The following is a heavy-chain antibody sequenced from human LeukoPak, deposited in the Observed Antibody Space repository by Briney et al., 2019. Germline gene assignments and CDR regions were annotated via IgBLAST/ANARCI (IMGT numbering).Heavy chain of an antibody. V-gene: IGHV3-9*01. Sequence: GGSLRLSCAASGFTFDDYAMHWVRQAPGKGLEWVSGISWNSGSIGYADSVKGRFTISRDNSKNTLYLQMNSLRAEDTAVYYCARDLYYYGSGRQFDYWGQGTLVTVSS. CDR1: GFTFDDYA. CDR3: ARDLYYYGSGRQFDY. D-gene: IGHD3-10*01. CDR2: ISWNSGSI. J-gene: IGHJ4*02.